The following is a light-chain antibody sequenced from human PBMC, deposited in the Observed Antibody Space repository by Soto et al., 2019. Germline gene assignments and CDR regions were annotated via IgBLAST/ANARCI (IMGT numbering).Light chain of an antibody. CDR3: TSYTSTSTPYV. J-gene: IGLJ1*01. V-gene: IGLV2-14*01. CDR2: DVY. Sequence: VLTQPASVSGSPGQSITISCAGTSSDVGRYTYVSWYQQHPGKAPKLIIYDVYNRPSGVSTRFSGSKPGNTASLTISGLQAEDEADYYCTSYTSTSTPYVFGGGTKVTVL. CDR1: SSDVGRYTY.